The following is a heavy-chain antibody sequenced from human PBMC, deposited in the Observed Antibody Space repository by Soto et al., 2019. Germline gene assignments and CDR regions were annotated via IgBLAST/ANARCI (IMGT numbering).Heavy chain of an antibody. CDR2: INPKSGGT. J-gene: IGHJ6*02. D-gene: IGHD2-2*01. CDR1: GYTFTGYY. V-gene: IGHV1-2*02. Sequence: QVQLVQSGAEVKKPGASVKVSCKASGYTFTGYYMHWVRQAPGQGLEWMGWINPKSGGTNYAQKFQGRVTMTRDTAISTAYMELSRLRSDDTAVYYSATSPLMPPYYGMDVWGQGTTVTVSS. CDR3: ATSPLMPPYYGMDV.